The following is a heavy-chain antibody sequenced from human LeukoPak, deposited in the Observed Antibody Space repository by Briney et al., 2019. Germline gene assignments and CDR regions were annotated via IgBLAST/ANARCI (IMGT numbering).Heavy chain of an antibody. CDR3: AGRPWNYDSSGYLEGWNYYMDV. V-gene: IGHV4-34*01. CDR2: INHSGST. Sequence: SETLSLTCAVYGGSFSGYYWSWIRQPPGKGLEWIGEINHSGSTNYNPSLKSRVTISVDTSKNQFSLKLSSLTAADTAVYYCAGRPWNYDSSGYLEGWNYYMDVWGKGTTVTISS. J-gene: IGHJ6*03. CDR1: GGSFSGYY. D-gene: IGHD3-22*01.